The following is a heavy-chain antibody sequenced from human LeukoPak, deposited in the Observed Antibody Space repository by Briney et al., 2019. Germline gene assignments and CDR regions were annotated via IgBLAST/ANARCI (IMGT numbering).Heavy chain of an antibody. Sequence: GRSLRLSCAASGFTFSSYGMHWVRQAPGKGLEWVAVISYDGSNKYHADSVKGRFTISRDNSKNTLYLQMNSLRAEDTAVYYCAKDLTAVAAAFDYWGQGTLVTVSS. J-gene: IGHJ4*02. V-gene: IGHV3-30*18. CDR3: AKDLTAVAAAFDY. D-gene: IGHD6-19*01. CDR1: GFTFSSYG. CDR2: ISYDGSNK.